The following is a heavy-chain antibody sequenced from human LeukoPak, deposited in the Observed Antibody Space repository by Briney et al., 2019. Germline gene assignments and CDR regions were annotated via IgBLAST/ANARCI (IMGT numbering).Heavy chain of an antibody. J-gene: IGHJ6*03. Sequence: GASVKVSCKASGYTFTSYGISWVRQAPGQGLEWMGWISAYNGNTNYAQKLQGRVTMTTDTSTSTAYMELRSLRSDDAAVYDCARSLGYYDSSGYYLNYYYYYYMDVRGKGTTVTVSS. CDR1: GYTFTSYG. D-gene: IGHD3-22*01. V-gene: IGHV1-18*01. CDR3: ARSLGYYDSSGYYLNYYYYYYMDV. CDR2: ISAYNGNT.